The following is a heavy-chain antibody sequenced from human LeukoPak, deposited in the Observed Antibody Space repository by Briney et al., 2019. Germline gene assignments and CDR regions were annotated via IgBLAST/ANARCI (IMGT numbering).Heavy chain of an antibody. CDR2: TYYRSKWYN. CDR3: ARAPTNRYCSGGSCYWFDP. Sequence: SQTLSLTCALSGDSFSSNSAAWNWIRQSPSRGLEWLGRTYYRSKWYNDYAVSVKSRITINPDTSKNQFSLQLNSVTPEDTAVYYCARAPTNRYCSGGSCYWFDPWGQGTLVTVSS. J-gene: IGHJ5*02. D-gene: IGHD2-15*01. CDR1: GDSFSSNSAA. V-gene: IGHV6-1*01.